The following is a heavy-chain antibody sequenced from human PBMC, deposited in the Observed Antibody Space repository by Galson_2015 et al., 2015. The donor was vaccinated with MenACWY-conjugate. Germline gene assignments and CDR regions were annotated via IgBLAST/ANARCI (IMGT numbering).Heavy chain of an antibody. CDR3: TRDRGYCTGGRCYRYFDF. CDR2: MSNGGETI. D-gene: IGHD2-15*01. Sequence: SLRLSCAASGFTFTIYSLSWVRQAPGKGLEWISYMSNGGETIYYADPVRGRFTISRDNTKNSVYLQMHSLRAEDTSVYYCTRDRGYCTGGRCYRYFDFWGQGTLVTVSS. J-gene: IGHJ4*02. CDR1: GFTFTIYS. V-gene: IGHV3-48*04.